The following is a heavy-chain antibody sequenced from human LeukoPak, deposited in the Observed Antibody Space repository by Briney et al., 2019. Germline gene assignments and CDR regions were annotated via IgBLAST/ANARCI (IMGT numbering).Heavy chain of an antibody. V-gene: IGHV3-66*01. Sequence: PGGSLRLSCAASGFTVSSNYMSWVRQAPGKGLEWVSVIYSGGSTYYADSVKGRFTISRDNSKNTLYLQMNSLRAEDTAVYYCARDPGYCSGGSCYDYWGQGTLVTASS. J-gene: IGHJ4*02. CDR2: IYSGGST. D-gene: IGHD2-15*01. CDR3: ARDPGYCSGGSCYDY. CDR1: GFTVSSNY.